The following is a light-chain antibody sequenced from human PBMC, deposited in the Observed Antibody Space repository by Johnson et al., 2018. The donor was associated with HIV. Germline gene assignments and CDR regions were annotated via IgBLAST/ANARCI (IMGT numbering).Light chain of an antibody. CDR2: DNN. Sequence: QSVLTQPPSVSAAPGQKVTISCSGSSSNIGINYVSWYQQLPGTAPKLLIYDNNKRPSGIPDRFSGSKSGTSATLGITGLQTGDEADYYCGTWDSSLSAGNVFGTGTKVTVL. V-gene: IGLV1-51*01. CDR3: GTWDSSLSAGNV. J-gene: IGLJ1*01. CDR1: SSNIGINY.